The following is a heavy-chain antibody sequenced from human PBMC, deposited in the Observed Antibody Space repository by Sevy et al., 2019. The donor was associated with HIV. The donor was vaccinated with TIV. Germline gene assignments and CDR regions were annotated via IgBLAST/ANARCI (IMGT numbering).Heavy chain of an antibody. CDR2: YDTEDDKR. Sequence: ASVKVSCQVSGKTLTQLSMHWVRQAPGKGLEWMGSYDTEDDKRIYAQKFQGRVTMTGDTSTDIAYMELRILKSEDTAVYYCATTKDYYEGSGSPFDYWGQGTLVTVSS. D-gene: IGHD3-22*01. CDR1: GKTLTQLS. V-gene: IGHV1-24*01. CDR3: ATTKDYYEGSGSPFDY. J-gene: IGHJ4*02.